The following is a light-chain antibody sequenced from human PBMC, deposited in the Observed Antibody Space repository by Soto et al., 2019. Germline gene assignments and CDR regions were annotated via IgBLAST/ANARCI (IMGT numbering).Light chain of an antibody. Sequence: SALTQPASVSGSPGQSITISCTGTSSDVGSYNLVSWYQQHRGKAPKLMIYEVSKRPSGVSNRFSGSKSGNTASLTISGLQAEDEADYYCCSYAGSSTLVFGGGTKLTVL. V-gene: IGLV2-23*02. CDR3: CSYAGSSTLV. CDR2: EVS. J-gene: IGLJ2*01. CDR1: SSDVGSYNL.